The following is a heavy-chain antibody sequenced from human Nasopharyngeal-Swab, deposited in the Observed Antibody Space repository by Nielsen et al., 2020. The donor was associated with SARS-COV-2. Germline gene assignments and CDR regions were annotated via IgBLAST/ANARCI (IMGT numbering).Heavy chain of an antibody. D-gene: IGHD2-21*02. J-gene: IGHJ4*02. CDR2: ISYDESNK. Sequence: GGSLRLSCASSGFTFSSYGMHWFRQAPGRGLEWVAVISYDESNKYYADAVKGRFTISRDNSKNTLYLQMNSLRAEDTAVYYCARGHNTYCGGDCYSLAPDYWGQGTLVTVSS. V-gene: IGHV3-30*03. CDR3: ARGHNTYCGGDCYSLAPDY. CDR1: GFTFSSYG.